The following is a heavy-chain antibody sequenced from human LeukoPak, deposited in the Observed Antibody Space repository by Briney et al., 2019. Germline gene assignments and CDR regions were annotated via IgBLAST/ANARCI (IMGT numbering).Heavy chain of an antibody. J-gene: IGHJ6*03. CDR2: IIPIFGTA. V-gene: IGHV1-69*13. Sequence: SVKASCKASGGTFSSYAISWVRQAPGQGLEWMGGIIPIFGTANYAQKFQGRVTITADESTSTAYMELSSLRPEDTAVYYCARVSNYYGSGSDDYYYYYMDVWGKGTTVTISS. CDR3: ARVSNYYGSGSDDYYYYYMDV. CDR1: GGTFSSYA. D-gene: IGHD3-10*01.